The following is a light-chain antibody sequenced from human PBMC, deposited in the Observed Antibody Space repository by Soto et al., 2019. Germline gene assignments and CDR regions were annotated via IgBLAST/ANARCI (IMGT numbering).Light chain of an antibody. Sequence: QSALTQPRSVSGSPGQSVTISCTGTSSDVGGYDYVSWYQHHPGKAPKLMIFDVNKRPSGVPDRFSGSKSGNTASLTISGLQAEDEADYYCCSYAGTYTFEVFGGGTKLTV. CDR3: CSYAGTYTFEV. J-gene: IGLJ2*01. V-gene: IGLV2-11*01. CDR1: SSDVGGYDY. CDR2: DVN.